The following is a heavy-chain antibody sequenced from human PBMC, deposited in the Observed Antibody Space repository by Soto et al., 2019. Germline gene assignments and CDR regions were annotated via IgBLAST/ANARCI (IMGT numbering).Heavy chain of an antibody. CDR1: GYTFTSYD. J-gene: IGHJ4*02. D-gene: IGHD3-10*01. CDR2: MNPNSGNT. Sequence: ASVKVSCKASGYTFTSYDINWVRQATGQGLEWMGWMNPNSGNTGYAQKFQGRVTMTRNTSISTAYMELSSLRSEATAVYYCARGFSGLLWFGELLPSNGIGYFDYWGQGTLVTVSS. V-gene: IGHV1-8*01. CDR3: ARGFSGLLWFGELLPSNGIGYFDY.